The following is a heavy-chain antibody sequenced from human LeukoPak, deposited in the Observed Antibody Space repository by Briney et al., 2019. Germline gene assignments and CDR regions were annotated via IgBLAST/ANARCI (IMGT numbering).Heavy chain of an antibody. CDR3: ATSARRTIIGFPGHYYYMDV. J-gene: IGHJ6*03. CDR1: GYTFTSYG. Sequence: VASVKVSCKASGYTFTSYGISWVRQAPGQGLEWMGWISAYNGNTNYAQKLQGRVTITADKSTSTAYMELSSLRSEDTAVYYCATSARRTIIGFPGHYYYMDVWGKGTTVTVSS. D-gene: IGHD5-12*01. V-gene: IGHV1-18*01. CDR2: ISAYNGNT.